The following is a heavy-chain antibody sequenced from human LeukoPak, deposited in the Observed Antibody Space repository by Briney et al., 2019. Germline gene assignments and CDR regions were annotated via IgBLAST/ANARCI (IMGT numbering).Heavy chain of an antibody. D-gene: IGHD2-21*02. CDR3: AREVHRGDDWSWFDP. CDR2: LYTSGST. CDR1: GGSISSGSYY. V-gene: IGHV4-61*02. J-gene: IGHJ5*02. Sequence: SETLSLTCTVSGGSISSGSYYWSWIRQPAGKGLEWIGRLYTSGSTNYNPSLKSRVTISVDTSKNQFSLKLSSVTAADTAVYYCAREVHRGDDWSWFDPWGQGTLVTVSS.